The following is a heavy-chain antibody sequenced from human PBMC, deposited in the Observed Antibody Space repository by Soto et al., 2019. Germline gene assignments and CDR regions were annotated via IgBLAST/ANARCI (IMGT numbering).Heavy chain of an antibody. D-gene: IGHD1-26*01. CDR2: IYYSGST. CDR1: GGSISSYY. J-gene: IGHJ4*02. Sequence: LSLTCTVSGGSISSYYWSWIRQPPGKGLEWIGYIYYSGSTNYNPSLKSRVTISVDTSKNQFSLKLSSVTAADTAVYYCARGGWELLFWYWGQGPLVTSSS. V-gene: IGHV4-59*08. CDR3: ARGGWELLFWY.